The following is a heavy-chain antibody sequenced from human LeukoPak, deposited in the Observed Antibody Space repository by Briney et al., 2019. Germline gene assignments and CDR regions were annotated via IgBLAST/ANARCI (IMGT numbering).Heavy chain of an antibody. Sequence: SETLSLTCAVYGGSFSGYYWSWIRQPPGKGLEWIGEINHSGSTNYNPSLKSRVTISVDTSKNQFSLKLSSVTAADAAVYYCARDRGTWNDDGFDYWGQGTLVTVSS. J-gene: IGHJ4*02. CDR1: GGSFSGYY. V-gene: IGHV4-34*01. CDR3: ARDRGTWNDDGFDY. CDR2: INHSGST. D-gene: IGHD1-1*01.